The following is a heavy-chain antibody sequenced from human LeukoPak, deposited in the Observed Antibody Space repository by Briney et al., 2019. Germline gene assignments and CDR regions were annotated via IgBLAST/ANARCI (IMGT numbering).Heavy chain of an antibody. CDR1: GFIFNNYG. V-gene: IGHV3-23*01. J-gene: IGHJ5*02. D-gene: IGHD3-22*01. Sequence: GGSLRLSCAASGFIFNNYGLIWVRQAPGKGLEWVSAVSNDGGGTNYADFVKGRFTISRDNSKNTLFLQMNSLRAEDTALYYCAKGSSGYFVDLWGQGTLVTVSS. CDR2: VSNDGGGT. CDR3: AKGSSGYFVDL.